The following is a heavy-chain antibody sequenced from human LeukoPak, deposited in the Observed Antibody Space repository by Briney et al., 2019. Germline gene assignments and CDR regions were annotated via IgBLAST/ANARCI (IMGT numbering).Heavy chain of an antibody. V-gene: IGHV1-2*02. J-gene: IGHJ4*02. D-gene: IGHD4-17*01. Sequence: ASVKVSCKASGYTFTGYYMHWVRQAPGQGLEWMGWINPNSSGTNYAQKFQGRVTMTRDTSISTAYMELSRLRSDDTAVYYCARESASDYGDLDYWGQGTLVTVSS. CDR2: INPNSSGT. CDR3: ARESASDYGDLDY. CDR1: GYTFTGYY.